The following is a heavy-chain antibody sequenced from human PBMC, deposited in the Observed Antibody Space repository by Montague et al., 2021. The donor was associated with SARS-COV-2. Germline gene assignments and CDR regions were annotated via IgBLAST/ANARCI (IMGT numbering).Heavy chain of an antibody. Sequence: SESLSLTCGVYGGSFGDDHWSWIRQPPGKGLEWIGDIKRSGSTNYNPSLKSRVTISVDTSRNQFSLKLTSVTAADTAVYFCARGQLSFYMAVVGFTSAAYEFDYWGQGALVTVSS. V-gene: IGHV4-34*01. D-gene: IGHD3-22*01. CDR1: GGSFGDDH. CDR3: ARGQLSFYMAVVGFTSAAYEFDY. J-gene: IGHJ4*02. CDR2: IKRSGST.